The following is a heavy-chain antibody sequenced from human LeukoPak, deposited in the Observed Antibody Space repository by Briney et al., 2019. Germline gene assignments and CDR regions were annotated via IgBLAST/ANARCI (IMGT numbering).Heavy chain of an antibody. CDR1: GGSFSGYY. Sequence: PSETLSLTCAVYGGSFSGYYWSWIRQPPGKGLEWIGEINHSGSTNYNPSLKSRVTISVDTSKNQFSLKLSSVTAADTAVYYCARQNGSEDAFDIWGQGTMVTVSS. J-gene: IGHJ3*02. CDR2: INHSGST. V-gene: IGHV4-34*01. CDR3: ARQNGSEDAFDI. D-gene: IGHD3-10*01.